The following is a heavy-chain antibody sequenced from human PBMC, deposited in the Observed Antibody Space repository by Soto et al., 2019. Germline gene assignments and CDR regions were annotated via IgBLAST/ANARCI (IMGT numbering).Heavy chain of an antibody. J-gene: IGHJ6*02. D-gene: IGHD3-22*01. V-gene: IGHV5-51*01. CDR1: GYSFTSYW. CDR2: IYPGDSDI. Sequence: PGESLKISCKGSGYSFTSYWIGWVRQMPGKGLEWMGIIYPGDSDIRYSPSFQGQVTISADKSISTAYLQWSSLKASDTAMYYCARQLYDSSGYHNYYYYYGMDVWGQGTTVTVSS. CDR3: ARQLYDSSGYHNYYYYYGMDV.